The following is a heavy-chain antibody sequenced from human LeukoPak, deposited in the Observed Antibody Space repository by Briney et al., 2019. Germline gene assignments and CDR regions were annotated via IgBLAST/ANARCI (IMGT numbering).Heavy chain of an antibody. CDR3: ARDSNTRSPENNWNYPNWFDP. CDR2: IYYSGST. V-gene: IGHV4-39*07. D-gene: IGHD1-7*01. CDR1: GGSISSSSYY. Sequence: SETLSLTCTVSGGSISSSSYYWGWIRQPPGKGLEWIGSIYYSGSTYYNPSLKSRVTISVDTSKNQFSLKLSSVTAADTAVYYCARDSNTRSPENNWNYPNWFDPWGQGTLVTVSS. J-gene: IGHJ5*02.